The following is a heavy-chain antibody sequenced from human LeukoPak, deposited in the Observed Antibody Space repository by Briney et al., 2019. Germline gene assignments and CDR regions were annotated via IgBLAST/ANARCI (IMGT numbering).Heavy chain of an antibody. D-gene: IGHD5-18*01. J-gene: IGHJ6*02. Sequence: PGRSLRLSCAASGFTFSGYGMHWVRQAPGKGLEWVAVIWYDGSNKYYADSVKGRFTISRDNSKNTLYLQMNGLRAEDTAVYYCARGDGSYGYPSHGMDVWGQGTTVTVSS. V-gene: IGHV3-33*01. CDR2: IWYDGSNK. CDR3: ARGDGSYGYPSHGMDV. CDR1: GFTFSGYG.